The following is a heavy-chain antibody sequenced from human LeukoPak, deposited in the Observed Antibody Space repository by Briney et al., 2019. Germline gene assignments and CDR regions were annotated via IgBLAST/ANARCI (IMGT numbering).Heavy chain of an antibody. CDR2: IKQDGSDK. J-gene: IGHJ3*02. D-gene: IGHD2-15*01. CDR3: ASGPRWVGAAWAHSFNI. V-gene: IGHV3-7*01. CDR1: GFTFSSYW. Sequence: PGGSLRLSCLDSGFTFSSYWMSWVRQAPVKGLEWVANIKQDGSDKYYVDSVKGRFTISRDNAKNSLYLQLNSLRAEDTAVYFCASGPRWVGAAWAHSFNIWGQGTMVTVSS.